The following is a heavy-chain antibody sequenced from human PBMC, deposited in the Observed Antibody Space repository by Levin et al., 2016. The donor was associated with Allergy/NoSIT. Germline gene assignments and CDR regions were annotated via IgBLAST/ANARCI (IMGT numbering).Heavy chain of an antibody. CDR3: ARAARYYYDSSALNY. D-gene: IGHD3-22*01. J-gene: IGHJ4*02. Sequence: KFQGRVTITRDTSASTAYMELSSLRSEDTAVYYCARAARYYYDSSALNYWGQGTLVTVSS. V-gene: IGHV1-3*01.